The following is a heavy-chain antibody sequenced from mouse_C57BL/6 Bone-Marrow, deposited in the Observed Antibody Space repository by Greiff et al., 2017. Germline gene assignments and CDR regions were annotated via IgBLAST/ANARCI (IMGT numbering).Heavy chain of an antibody. CDR3: ARDGGLPAWFAY. CDR2: ISDGGSYT. J-gene: IGHJ3*01. D-gene: IGHD2-4*01. Sequence: EVKLEESGGGLVKPGGSLKLSCAASGFTFSSYAMSWVRQTPDKRLEWVATISDGGSYTYYPDNVKGLFTISRDNAKNNLYLQMSHLKSEDTAMYYCARDGGLPAWFAYWGQGTLVTVSA. V-gene: IGHV5-4*01. CDR1: GFTFSSYA.